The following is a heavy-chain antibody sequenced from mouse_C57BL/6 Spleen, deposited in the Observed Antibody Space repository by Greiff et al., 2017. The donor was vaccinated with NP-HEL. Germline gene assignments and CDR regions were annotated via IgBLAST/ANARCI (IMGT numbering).Heavy chain of an antibody. CDR1: GYTFTDHT. CDR3: ARDYDYDKGAMDY. D-gene: IGHD2-4*01. J-gene: IGHJ4*01. Sequence: VQVVESDAELVKPGASVKISCKVSGYTFTDHTIHWMKQRPEQGLEWIGYIYPRDGSTKYNEKFKGKATLTADKSSSTAYMQLNSLTSEDSAVYFCARDYDYDKGAMDYWGQGTSVTVSS. V-gene: IGHV1-78*01. CDR2: IYPRDGST.